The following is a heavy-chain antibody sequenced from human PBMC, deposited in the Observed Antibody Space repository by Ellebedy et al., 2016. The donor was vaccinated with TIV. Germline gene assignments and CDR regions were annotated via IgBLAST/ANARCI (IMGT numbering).Heavy chain of an antibody. CDR3: ARHAGGVGYSSGWYNFDY. D-gene: IGHD6-19*01. CDR2: IYYSGST. CDR1: GGSISSYY. J-gene: IGHJ4*02. Sequence: SETLSLTCTVSGGSISSYYWSWIRQPPGKGLEWIGYIYYSGSTNYNPSLKSRVTISVDTSKNQFSLKLSSVTAADTAVYYCARHAGGVGYSSGWYNFDYWGQGTLVTVSS. V-gene: IGHV4-59*08.